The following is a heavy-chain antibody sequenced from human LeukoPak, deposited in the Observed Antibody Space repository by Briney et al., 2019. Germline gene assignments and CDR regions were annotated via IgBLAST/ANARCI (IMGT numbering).Heavy chain of an antibody. J-gene: IGHJ4*02. CDR1: GYTFTSYD. CDR2: MNPNSGNT. V-gene: IGHV1-8*01. CDR3: ASAQPRYFDWLLLV. D-gene: IGHD3-9*01. Sequence: ASVKVSCKASGYTFTSYDINWVRQATGQGLEWMGWMNPNSGNTGYAQKFQGRVTMTRNTSISTAYMELSSLRSEDTAVYYCASAQPRYFDWLLLVWGQGTLVTVSS.